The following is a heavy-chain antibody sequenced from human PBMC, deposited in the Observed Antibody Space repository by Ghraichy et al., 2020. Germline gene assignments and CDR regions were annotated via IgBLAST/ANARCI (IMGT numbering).Heavy chain of an antibody. J-gene: IGHJ4*02. CDR3: ARAVGDPLYYFDF. Sequence: FSSSGGTNYKPSLKSRVAISGDSSKKQFSLILSSVTAADTAVYYCARAVGDPLYYFDFFGQGTPVTVYS. CDR2: FSSSGGT. D-gene: IGHD1-26*01. V-gene: IGHV4-59*01.